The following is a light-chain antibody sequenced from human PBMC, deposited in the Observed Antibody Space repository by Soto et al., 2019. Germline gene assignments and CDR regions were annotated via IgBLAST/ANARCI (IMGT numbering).Light chain of an antibody. V-gene: IGKV3-11*01. CDR2: DAS. CDR1: QSVSSY. CDR3: QQRSTWT. J-gene: IGKJ1*01. Sequence: VLTQSPATLSLSPGERATLSCRASQSVSSYLAWYQQKPGQAPRLLIYDASNRATGIPARFSGSGSGTDFTLTISSLEPEDFAVYYCQQRSTWTFGQGTKVDI.